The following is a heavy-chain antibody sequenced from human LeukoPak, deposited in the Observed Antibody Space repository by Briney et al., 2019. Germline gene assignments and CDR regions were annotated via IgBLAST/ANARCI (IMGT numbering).Heavy chain of an antibody. CDR3: TPVTSGRYSYYYYMDV. CDR2: FDPENGEP. CDR1: GYFLTELS. J-gene: IGHJ6*03. D-gene: IGHD1-26*01. Sequence: ASVKVSCKVSGYFLTELSIHWVRQAPGKGLEWMGGFDPENGEPVYAQKFQGRVSLTEDTSTETAYMELSTLRSEDTAVYWCTPVTSGRYSYYYYMDVWGEGTSVTVSS. V-gene: IGHV1-24*01.